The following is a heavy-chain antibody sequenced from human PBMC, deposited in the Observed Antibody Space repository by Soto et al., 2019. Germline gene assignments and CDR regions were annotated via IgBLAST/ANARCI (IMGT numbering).Heavy chain of an antibody. CDR1: GFSFDDYA. V-gene: IGHV3-9*01. Sequence: EVQLVESGGGLIQPGMSLRLSCAASGFSFDDYAMHWVRQVPGKGLEWITGISWNSGTIGYADSVKGRFTISRDNTKNSLYLQMNRLRAEDTAFYYCARDVWSLASGPPESWGQGTLVTLSS. CDR2: ISWNSGTI. J-gene: IGHJ5*02. D-gene: IGHD2-8*02. CDR3: ARDVWSLASGPPES.